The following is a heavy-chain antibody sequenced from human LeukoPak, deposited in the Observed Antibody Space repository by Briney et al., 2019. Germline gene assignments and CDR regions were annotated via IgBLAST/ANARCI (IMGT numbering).Heavy chain of an antibody. CDR3: ARDSSGWWGNWFDP. V-gene: IGHV4-59*01. CDR2: IYYSGST. Sequence: SETLSLTCTVSGGSISSYYWSWIRQPPGKGLEWIGYIYYSGSTNYNPSLKSRGTISVDTSKNQFSLKLSSVTAADTAVYYCARDSSGWWGNWFDPWGQGTLVTVSS. CDR1: GGSISSYY. J-gene: IGHJ5*02. D-gene: IGHD6-19*01.